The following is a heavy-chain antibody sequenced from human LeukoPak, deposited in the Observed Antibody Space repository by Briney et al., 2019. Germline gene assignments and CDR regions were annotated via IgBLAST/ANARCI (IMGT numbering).Heavy chain of an antibody. D-gene: IGHD5-18*01. V-gene: IGHV4-34*01. Sequence: PSETLSLTCAVYGGSFSGYYWSWIRQPPGKGLEWIGEINHSGSTNYNPSLKSRVTISVDTSKNQFSLKLSSVTAADTAVYYCARDSGYLFDYWGQGTLVTVSS. CDR2: INHSGST. CDR1: GGSFSGYY. J-gene: IGHJ4*02. CDR3: ARDSGYLFDY.